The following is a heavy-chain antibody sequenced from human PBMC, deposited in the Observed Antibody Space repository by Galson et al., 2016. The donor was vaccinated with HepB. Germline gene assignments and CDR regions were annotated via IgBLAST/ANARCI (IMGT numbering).Heavy chain of an antibody. D-gene: IGHD2-15*01. J-gene: IGHJ3*02. CDR3: ASGYCSGCSCYQVSAAIDI. CDR2: IYYSGST. CDR1: GGSISSSSHY. V-gene: IGHV4-39*01. Sequence: SETLSLTCTVSGGSISSSSHYWGWIRQPPGKGLEWIGNIYYSGSTYYNPSLKCRDTISVDTSKNQFSLKLSSVTAADTAVYYCASGYCSGCSCYQVSAAIDIWGQGTMVTVSS.